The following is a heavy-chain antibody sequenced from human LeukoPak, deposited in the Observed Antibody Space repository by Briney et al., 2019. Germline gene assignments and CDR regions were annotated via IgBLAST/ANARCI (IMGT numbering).Heavy chain of an antibody. CDR2: IYTGGNT. CDR1: GFTVSSSY. CDR3: ARGIPPIVGATTGYFDY. Sequence: PGGSLRLSCAASGFTVSSSYMSWVRQAPGKGLEWVSVIYTGGNTYYADSVKGRFTISRDNSKNTLYLQMNSLRAEDTAVYYCARGIPPIVGATTGYFDYWGQGTLVTVSS. V-gene: IGHV3-66*01. J-gene: IGHJ4*02. D-gene: IGHD1-26*01.